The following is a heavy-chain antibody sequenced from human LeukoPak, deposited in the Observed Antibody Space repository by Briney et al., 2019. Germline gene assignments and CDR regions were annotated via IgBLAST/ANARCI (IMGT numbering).Heavy chain of an antibody. CDR2: IYSSGFT. CDR1: GGSMNNYY. CDR3: ARQSSIAAPGLRDY. Sequence: SETLSLTCTVSGGSMNNYYWTWLRQPAGKGLEWIGRIYSSGFTNYNPSLKSRALVSVDTSKNQFFLQLNSVTAADTAVYYCARQSSIAAPGLRDYWGQGTLVTVSS. J-gene: IGHJ4*02. V-gene: IGHV4-4*07. D-gene: IGHD6-6*01.